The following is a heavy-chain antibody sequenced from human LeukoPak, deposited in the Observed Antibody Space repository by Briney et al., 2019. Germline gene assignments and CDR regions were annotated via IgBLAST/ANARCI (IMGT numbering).Heavy chain of an antibody. J-gene: IGHJ3*02. CDR2: ISDSGST. V-gene: IGHV4-39*01. CDR1: GDSIISSDYY. CDR3: VRHCCSAPSKRTFDI. Sequence: SETLSLTCTVSGDSIISSDYYWGCIRQSPGKGLEWIGTISDSGSTYYNPSLKSRVIISVDTSKNQFFLRLSSVTAADTAVYYCVRHCCSAPSKRTFDIWGQGTLVTVSS. D-gene: IGHD2-15*01.